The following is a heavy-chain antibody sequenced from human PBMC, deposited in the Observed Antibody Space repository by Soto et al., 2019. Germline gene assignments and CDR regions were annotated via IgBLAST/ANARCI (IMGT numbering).Heavy chain of an antibody. CDR2: IYWDDDK. J-gene: IGHJ4*02. CDR3: AHRDGNMVRGVISFDY. D-gene: IGHD3-10*01. V-gene: IGHV2-5*02. CDR1: GFSISTSGVG. Sequence: QITLKESGPTLVKPTQTLTRTCIFSGFSISTSGVGVGWIHQPPGKALEWLALIYWDDDKRYSPILKSRLTITKDTSKNQVVLTMTNMDPVDTATYYCAHRDGNMVRGVISFDYWGQGTLVTVSS.